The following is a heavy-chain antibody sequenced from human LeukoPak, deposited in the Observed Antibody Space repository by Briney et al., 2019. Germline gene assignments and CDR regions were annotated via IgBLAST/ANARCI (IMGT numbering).Heavy chain of an antibody. J-gene: IGHJ2*01. CDR3: ASGAYDGPLYGTYWYFHV. CDR1: GGSINNNY. CDR2: VYSNGNT. Sequence: PSETLSLTCTVSGGSINNNYLTWIRQPPGKGLEWIGYVYSNGNTNNNPSLKSRVTMSIDTSKNQFSLKVTSVTAADTAVYYCASGAYDGPLYGTYWYFHVWGRGTLVTVSS. V-gene: IGHV4-59*01. D-gene: IGHD3-22*01.